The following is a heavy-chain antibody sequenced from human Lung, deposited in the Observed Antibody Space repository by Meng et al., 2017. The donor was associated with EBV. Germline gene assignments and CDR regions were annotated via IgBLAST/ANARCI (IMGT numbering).Heavy chain of an antibody. D-gene: IGHD2-15*01. Sequence: QLVRCGAEVKTPGSSVMVFSNASLGSFSSYAISMGRQPPGQGLEFMGVIIPIFSTANYAQKFQGIVMITADESTSTAYMELSSLTSEDTAVYYCAREGLKDGGYYFDYWGQGTLVTVSS. CDR2: IIPIFSTA. CDR1: LGSFSSYA. V-gene: IGHV1-69*01. J-gene: IGHJ4*02. CDR3: AREGLKDGGYYFDY.